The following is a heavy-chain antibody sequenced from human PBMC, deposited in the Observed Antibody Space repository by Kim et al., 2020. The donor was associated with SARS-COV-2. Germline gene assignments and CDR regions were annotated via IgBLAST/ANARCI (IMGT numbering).Heavy chain of an antibody. J-gene: IGHJ4*02. Sequence: SETLSLTCTVSGYSIRSPNYYWGWIRQPPGKGLEWIGTIFYSGTTYYNPSLRRRITMTVDTSKNQFSLRPRSVTAAATAVYYCALQPYRYHSRSFSSPFDNWGQGALVTVSS. CDR2: IFYSGTT. V-gene: IGHV4-39*01. CDR3: ALQPYRYHSRSFSSPFDN. D-gene: IGHD6-13*01. CDR1: GYSIRSPNYY.